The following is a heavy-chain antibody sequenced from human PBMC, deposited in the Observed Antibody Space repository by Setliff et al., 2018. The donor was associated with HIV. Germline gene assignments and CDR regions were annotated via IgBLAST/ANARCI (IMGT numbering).Heavy chain of an antibody. V-gene: IGHV4-59*03. CDR3: ARSINGSGTYPLDI. D-gene: IGHD3-10*01. Sequence: ASETLSLTCTSSGDSISGYYWGWIRQPPGKGPEWIGSLYYTYNTDYNPSRKSRVVMSIDTSKNQFSLRLDSVTAADTAVYFCARSINGSGTYPLDIWGPGTLVTVSS. CDR2: LYYTYNT. CDR1: GDSISGYY. J-gene: IGHJ4*02.